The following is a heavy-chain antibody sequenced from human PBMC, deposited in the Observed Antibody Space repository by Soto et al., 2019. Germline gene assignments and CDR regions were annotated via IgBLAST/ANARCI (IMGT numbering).Heavy chain of an antibody. J-gene: IGHJ4*02. D-gene: IGHD6-19*01. CDR1: GFSISTHA. CDR2: FSGRSGDT. Sequence: GASVKVSCVASGFSISTHALTWVRQAPGKGLEWVSSFSGRSGDTYYAASVKGRFTISGDSSKNTVILQMNNLRADDTALYYCARDSSAWPNYFDSWGQGIQVTVSS. CDR3: ARDSSAWPNYFDS. V-gene: IGHV3-23*01.